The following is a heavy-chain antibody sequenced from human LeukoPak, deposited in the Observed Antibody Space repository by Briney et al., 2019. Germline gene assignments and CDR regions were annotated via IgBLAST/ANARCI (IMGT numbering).Heavy chain of an antibody. D-gene: IGHD4-17*01. V-gene: IGHV3-66*01. Sequence: GGSLRLSCAASRFTFSSYGMHWVRQAPGKGLGWVSVIYSGGSTYYADSVKGRFTISRDNSKNTLYLQMNSLRAEDTAVYYCAGDRLTVKRNLFGMDVWGQGTTVTVSS. CDR1: RFTFSSYG. CDR3: AGDRLTVKRNLFGMDV. J-gene: IGHJ6*02. CDR2: IYSGGST.